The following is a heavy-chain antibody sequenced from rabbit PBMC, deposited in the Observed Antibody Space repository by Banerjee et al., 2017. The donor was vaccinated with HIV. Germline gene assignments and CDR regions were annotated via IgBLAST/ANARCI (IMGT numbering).Heavy chain of an antibody. J-gene: IGHJ6*01. Sequence: QSLEESGGDLVKPGASLTLTCTASGFSFSSNYYMCWVRQAPGKGLEWIACIYAGSSGSTWYASWAKGRFTISKTSSTTVTLQMTSLTAADTATYFCARDPYGSTSGFYPYYGMDLWGQGTLVTVS. CDR3: ARDPYGSTSGFYPYYGMDL. D-gene: IGHD1-1*01. V-gene: IGHV1S40*01. CDR1: GFSFSSNYY. CDR2: IYAGSSGST.